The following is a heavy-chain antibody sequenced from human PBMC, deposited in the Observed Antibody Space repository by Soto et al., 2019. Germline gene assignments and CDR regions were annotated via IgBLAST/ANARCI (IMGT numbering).Heavy chain of an antibody. CDR2: VDGSGGGT. V-gene: IGHV3-23*01. CDR1: GFTFSSHA. Sequence: PGGSLRLSCAASGFTFSSHAMGWLRQTPGTGPEWVAVVDGSGGGTYYADSVKGRFTISRDNSNNTLYLQMNSLRAEDTAGYYCANGYSSGYWGQGTLVTVSS. D-gene: IGHD6-19*01. J-gene: IGHJ4*02. CDR3: ANGYSSGY.